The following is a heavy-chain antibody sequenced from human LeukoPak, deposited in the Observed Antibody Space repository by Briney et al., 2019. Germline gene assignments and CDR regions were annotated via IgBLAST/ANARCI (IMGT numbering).Heavy chain of an antibody. J-gene: IGHJ6*02. CDR1: GFTFSDSW. CDR3: ATCTHWVAGDV. CDR2: MNQDGSEK. D-gene: IGHD2-8*01. V-gene: IGHV3-7*01. Sequence: GGSLRLSCAASGFTFSDSWMSWVRQAPGKGLEWVANMNQDGSEKDYVDSVKGRFTISRDNARNSLYLQMGSLRAEDTAVYYCATCTHWVAGDVWGQGTTVTVSS.